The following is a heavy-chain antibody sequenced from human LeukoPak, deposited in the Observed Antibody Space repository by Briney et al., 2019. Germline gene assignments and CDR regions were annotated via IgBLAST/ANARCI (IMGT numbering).Heavy chain of an antibody. CDR2: VYHSGDT. V-gene: IGHV4-4*02. D-gene: IGHD3-10*01. CDR3: ARGEERGSGTVHFDF. CDR1: GASIGSSHW. J-gene: IGHJ4*02. Sequence: SETLSLTCAVSGASIGSSHWWSWVRQPPGKGLEWIGEVYHSGDTNYNPSLRSRVTISADKSNNQFSLRLNSVTAADTAVFYCARGEERGSGTVHFDFWGQGTLVTVSS.